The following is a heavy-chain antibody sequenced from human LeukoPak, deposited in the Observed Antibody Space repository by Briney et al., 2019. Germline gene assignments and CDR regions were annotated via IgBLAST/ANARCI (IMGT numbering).Heavy chain of an antibody. Sequence: PGGSLRLSCAASGLTLSGYWMHWVRQAPGKGLVWVSRINGDAGSTSYADSVKGRFTISRDNAKSTLYLQMNSLRVDDTAVYYCARARGNTYGYFEYWGQGTLVTVSS. CDR3: ARARGNTYGYFEY. V-gene: IGHV3-74*01. D-gene: IGHD5-18*01. J-gene: IGHJ4*02. CDR2: INGDAGST. CDR1: GLTLSGYW.